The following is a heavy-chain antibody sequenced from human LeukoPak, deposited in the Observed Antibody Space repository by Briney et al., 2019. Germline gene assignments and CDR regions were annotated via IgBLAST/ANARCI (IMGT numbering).Heavy chain of an antibody. CDR1: GFIFSRYA. CDR3: ARGGLFDY. D-gene: IGHD3-16*01. J-gene: IGHJ4*02. CDR2: ISGSGGTT. Sequence: WGSLRLSCEASGFIFSRYAMTWVRQAPGKGLEWVSTISGSGGTTYNADSVKGRFTISRDNSKNTLYLQINSLRAEDTAVYYCARGGLFDYWGQGTLVTVSS. V-gene: IGHV3-23*01.